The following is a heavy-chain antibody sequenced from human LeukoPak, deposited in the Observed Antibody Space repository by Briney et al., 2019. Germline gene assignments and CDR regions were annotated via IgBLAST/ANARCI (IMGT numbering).Heavy chain of an antibody. V-gene: IGHV1-46*01. CDR3: ARDGRAEEDFQH. Sequence: GASVKVSCKASGYSFSDNYMHWVRQAPGQGLEWMGIINPSGGSTSYAQKFQGRVTMTRDTSTSTVYMELSSLRSEDTAVYYCARDGRAEEDFQHWGQGTLVTVSS. CDR2: INPSGGST. J-gene: IGHJ1*01. CDR1: GYSFSDNY.